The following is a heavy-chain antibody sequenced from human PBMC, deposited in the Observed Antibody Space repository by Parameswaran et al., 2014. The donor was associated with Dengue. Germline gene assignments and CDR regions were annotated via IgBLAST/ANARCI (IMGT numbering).Heavy chain of an antibody. J-gene: IGHJ5*02. CDR3: ARDPRPGRVTFGWFDP. Sequence: RWIRQPPGKGLEWIGYIYYSGSTYYNPSLKSRVTISVDTSKNQFSLKLSSVTAADTAVYYCARDPRPGRVTFGWFDPWGQGTLVTVSS. D-gene: IGHD5-18*01. CDR2: IYYSGST. V-gene: IGHV4-31*02.